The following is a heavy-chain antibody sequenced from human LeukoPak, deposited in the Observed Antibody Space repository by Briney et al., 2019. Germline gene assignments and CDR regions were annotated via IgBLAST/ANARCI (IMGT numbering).Heavy chain of an antibody. CDR3: ARLAAISASDYPDD. V-gene: IGHV4-59*08. D-gene: IGHD6-25*01. CDR1: GVSISSYY. CDR2: IFYSGNT. J-gene: IGHJ4*02. Sequence: ASETLSLTCTVSGVSISSYYWSWIRQPPGKGLEWIGYIFYSGNTIYNPSLRSRVTISADTSKNHFSLRLRSVTAADTAVYYCARLAAISASDYPDDWGQGTLVTVSS.